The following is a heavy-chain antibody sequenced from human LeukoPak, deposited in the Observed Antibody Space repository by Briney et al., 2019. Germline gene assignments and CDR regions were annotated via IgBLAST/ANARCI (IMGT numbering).Heavy chain of an antibody. CDR3: ARDRPCSSTSCSLVGYYYMDV. CDR2: IYTSGST. J-gene: IGHJ6*03. D-gene: IGHD2-2*01. V-gene: IGHV4-61*02. CDR1: GGSISSGSYY. Sequence: SETLSLTCTVSGGSISSGSYYWSWIRQPAGKGLEWIGRIYTSGSTNYNPSLKSRVTISVDTSKNQFSLKLSSVTAADTAVYYCARDRPCSSTSCSLVGYYYMDVWGKGTTVTISS.